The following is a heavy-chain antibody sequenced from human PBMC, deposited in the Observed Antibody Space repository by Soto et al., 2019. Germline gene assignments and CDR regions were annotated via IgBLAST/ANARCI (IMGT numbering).Heavy chain of an antibody. V-gene: IGHV3-15*01. J-gene: IGHJ4*02. CDR3: VRNTRAEVLGR. D-gene: IGHD2-8*01. Sequence: DVQLVESGGGLGMPGGSLRLSCLVSGITFKDAWMSWVRQAPGKGLDWVARIKSYGSGGTTDYSQAVKGRFFISRDDSQSTVHLQMNSLRNEDTAVYFCVRNTRAEVLGRWGQGTLVTVSS. CDR2: IKSYGSGGTT. CDR1: GITFKDAW.